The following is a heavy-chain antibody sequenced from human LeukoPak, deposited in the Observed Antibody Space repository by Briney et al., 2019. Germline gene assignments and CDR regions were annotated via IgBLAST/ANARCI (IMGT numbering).Heavy chain of an antibody. CDR2: INHSGDT. V-gene: IGHV4-34*01. J-gene: IGHJ2*01. CDR3: ARGVYNYGSDCYFDL. Sequence: PSETLSLTCNVSGGSFTNYYWSWIRQTPEKGLEWIGQINHSGDTSYNPSLRSRMTLSVDRSKNQFSLKVTSVTAADTGVYYCARGVYNYGSDCYFDLWGRGTLVTVSS. CDR1: GGSFTNYY. D-gene: IGHD5-18*01.